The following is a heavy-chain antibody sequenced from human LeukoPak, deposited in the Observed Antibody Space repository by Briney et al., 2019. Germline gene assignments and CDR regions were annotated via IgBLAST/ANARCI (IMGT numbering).Heavy chain of an antibody. D-gene: IGHD6-6*01. V-gene: IGHV4-59*08. CDR3: ARAMSIAARLQTIFDY. J-gene: IGHJ4*02. CDR2: IYYSGST. Sequence: KPSETLSLTCTVSGDSISSYYWSWIRQPPGKGLEWIGYIYYSGSTNYNPSLKSRVTISVDTSKNQFSLNLTSVTAADTAVYYCARAMSIAARLQTIFDYWGQGTLVTVSS. CDR1: GDSISSYY.